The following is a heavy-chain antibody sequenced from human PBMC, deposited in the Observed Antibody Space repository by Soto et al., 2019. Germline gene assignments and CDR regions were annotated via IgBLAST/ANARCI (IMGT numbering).Heavy chain of an antibody. J-gene: IGHJ4*02. Sequence: LSLTCTVSGGYISSGNYYWSWIRQPPGKGLEWIGFISYSGSTYYSTSLKSRVTISVDTSKSQFSLNLSFVTAADTAVYYCATMGTPATGLYFLAYWGQGSLVPVSS. CDR3: ATMGTPATGLYFLAY. CDR1: GGYISSGNYY. V-gene: IGHV4-30-4*01. D-gene: IGHD2-15*01. CDR2: ISYSGST.